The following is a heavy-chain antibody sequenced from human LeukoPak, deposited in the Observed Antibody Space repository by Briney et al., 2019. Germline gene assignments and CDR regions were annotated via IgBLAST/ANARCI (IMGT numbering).Heavy chain of an antibody. CDR2: IYSSGIT. D-gene: IGHD3-10*01. Sequence: SETLSLTCTVSGGSISSYYWSWIRQPAGKGLEWIGRIYSSGITNYNPSLKSRVTMSVDTSKNQLSLKLSSVTDADTAVYYCARDSGSYYFDYWGQGTLVTVSS. V-gene: IGHV4-4*07. CDR1: GGSISSYY. J-gene: IGHJ4*02. CDR3: ARDSGSYYFDY.